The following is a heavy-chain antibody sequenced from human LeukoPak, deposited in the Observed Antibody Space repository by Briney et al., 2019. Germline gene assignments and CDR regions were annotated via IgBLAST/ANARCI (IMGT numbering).Heavy chain of an antibody. CDR1: GYTFTSYG. V-gene: IGHV1-18*01. CDR2: ISAYNGNT. CDR3: ASVVAGKNWFDP. D-gene: IGHD2-2*01. Sequence: ASVKVSCKASGYTFTSYGISWVRQAPGQGLEWMGWISAYNGNTNYAQKLQGRVTMTTDTSTSTAYMELRSLRSDDTAVYYCASVVAGKNWFDPWGQGTLVTVSS. J-gene: IGHJ5*02.